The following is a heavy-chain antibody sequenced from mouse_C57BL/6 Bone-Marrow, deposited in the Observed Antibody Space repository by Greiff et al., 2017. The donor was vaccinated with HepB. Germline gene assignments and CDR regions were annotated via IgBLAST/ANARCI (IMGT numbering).Heavy chain of an antibody. CDR3: AREDYYSSSPAY. V-gene: IGHV1-19*01. J-gene: IGHJ3*01. CDR1: GYTFTDYY. CDR2: INPYNGGT. D-gene: IGHD1-1*01. Sequence: VQLQQSGPVLVKPGASVKMSCKASGYTFTDYYMNWVKQSHGKSLEWIGVINPYNGGTSYNQKFKGKATLTVDKSSSTAYMELNSLTSEDSAVYYCAREDYYSSSPAYWGQGTLVTVSA.